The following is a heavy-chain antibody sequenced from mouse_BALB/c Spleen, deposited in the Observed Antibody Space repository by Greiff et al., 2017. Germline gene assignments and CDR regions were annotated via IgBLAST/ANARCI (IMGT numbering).Heavy chain of an antibody. J-gene: IGHJ3*01. CDR2: ISSGSSTI. D-gene: IGHD2-14*01. Sequence: EVQVVESGGGLVQPGGSRKLSCAASGFTFSSFGMHWVRQAPEKGLEWVAYISSGSSTIYYADTVKGRFTISRDNPKNTLFLQMTSLRSEDTAMYYCARGYRYDLAYWGQGTLVTVS. CDR3: ARGYRYDLAY. CDR1: GFTFSSFG. V-gene: IGHV5-17*02.